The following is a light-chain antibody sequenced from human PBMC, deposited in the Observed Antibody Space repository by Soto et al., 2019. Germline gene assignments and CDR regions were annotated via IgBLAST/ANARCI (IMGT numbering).Light chain of an antibody. J-gene: IGKJ5*01. Sequence: EIVMTQSPATLSVSPGERATLSCRASQSVRRNLAWYQQKPGQAPRLLIYDASHRAAGIPARFSGSGFGTDFTLTISSLEPEDAAVYYCQQRSNWPPITFGQGTRLEIK. CDR1: QSVRRN. CDR2: DAS. CDR3: QQRSNWPPIT. V-gene: IGKV3-11*01.